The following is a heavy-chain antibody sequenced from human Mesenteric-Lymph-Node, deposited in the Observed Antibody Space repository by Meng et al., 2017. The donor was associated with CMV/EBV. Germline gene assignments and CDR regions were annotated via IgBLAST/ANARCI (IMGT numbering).Heavy chain of an antibody. Sequence: ASVKVSCKAAGNTFTSHYMHWMRQAPGQGLEWMGWISTYNGLTNYGQKLQGRVTMTTDTSTSTAYMELRSLRSDDTAVYYCVRSCSGGGCYFRHWGQGTLVTVSS. J-gene: IGHJ4*02. CDR2: ISTYNGLT. CDR3: VRSCSGGGCYFRH. CDR1: GNTFTSHY. D-gene: IGHD2-15*01. V-gene: IGHV1-18*04.